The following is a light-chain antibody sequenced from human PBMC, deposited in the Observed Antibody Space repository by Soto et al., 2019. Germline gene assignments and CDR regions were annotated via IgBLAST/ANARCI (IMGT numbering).Light chain of an antibody. Sequence: EIVLTQSPGRLSLSTGERATLFCRASQIIRRSFFAWYQHKPGQAPRLLIYGTSNRATGIPDRFSGSGSGTDFTLTISRLEPEDFAVYYCQQYGSSPFTFGPGTKVDIK. CDR2: GTS. CDR3: QQYGSSPFT. V-gene: IGKV3-20*01. J-gene: IGKJ3*01. CDR1: QIIRRSF.